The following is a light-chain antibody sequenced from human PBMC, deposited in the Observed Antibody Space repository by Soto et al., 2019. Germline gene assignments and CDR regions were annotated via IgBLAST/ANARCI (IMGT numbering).Light chain of an antibody. V-gene: IGKV3-15*01. CDR2: GAS. CDR1: QSVSSN. Sequence: EIVMTQSPATLSVSPGARDTLSCRASQSVSSNLAWYQQKPGQAPRLLIYGASTRATGIPARFSGSGSGTEFTLTISSLQSEDFAVYYCQQYNNWPRTFGQGTKVDI. J-gene: IGKJ1*01. CDR3: QQYNNWPRT.